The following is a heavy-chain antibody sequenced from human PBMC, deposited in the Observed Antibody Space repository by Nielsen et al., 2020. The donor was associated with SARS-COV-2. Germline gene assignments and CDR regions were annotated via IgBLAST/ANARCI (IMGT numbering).Heavy chain of an antibody. CDR2: ISSNGGST. CDR3: ARAGGNSLEFDY. CDR1: GFTFSSYA. J-gene: IGHJ4*02. V-gene: IGHV3-64*04. D-gene: IGHD4-23*01. Sequence: GGSLRLSCSASGFTFSSYAMHWVRQAPGNGLEYVSAISSNGGSTYYADSVKGRFTISRDNSKNTLYLQMNSLRAEDTAVYYCARAGGNSLEFDYWGQGTLVTVSS.